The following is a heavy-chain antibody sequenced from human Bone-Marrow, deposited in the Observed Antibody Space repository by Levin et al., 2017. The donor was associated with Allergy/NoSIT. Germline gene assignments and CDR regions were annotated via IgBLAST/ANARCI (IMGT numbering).Heavy chain of an antibody. V-gene: IGHV4-39*01. D-gene: IGHD4-17*01. J-gene: IGHJ4*02. CDR3: ARLSTFRTVTRDY. CDR1: GGSISSSSYY. CDR2: IYYSGST. Sequence: SQTLSLTCTVSGGSISSSSYYWGWIRQPPGKGLEWIGSIYYSGSTYYNPSLKSRVTISVDTSKNQFSLKLSSVTAADTAVYYCARLSTFRTVTRDYWGQGTLVTVSS.